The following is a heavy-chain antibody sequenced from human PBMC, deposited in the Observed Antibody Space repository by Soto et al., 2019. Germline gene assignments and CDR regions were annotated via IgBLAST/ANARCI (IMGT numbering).Heavy chain of an antibody. CDR3: AAMDTYGDYEAYYYYYMDV. CDR2: IVVGSGNT. V-gene: IGHV1-58*02. D-gene: IGHD4-17*01. CDR1: GFTFTSSA. Sequence: SVKVSCKASGFTFTSSAMQWVRQARGQRLEWIGWIVVGSGNTNYAQKFQERVTITRDMSTSTAYMELSSLRSEDTAVYYCAAMDTYGDYEAYYYYYMDVWGQGTTVTVSS. J-gene: IGHJ6*03.